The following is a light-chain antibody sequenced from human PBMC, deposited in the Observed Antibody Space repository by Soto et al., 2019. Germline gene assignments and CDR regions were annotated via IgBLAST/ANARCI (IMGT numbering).Light chain of an antibody. CDR2: DVS. CDR1: SSDIGDYNY. Sequence: QSALTQPASVSGSPGQSITIPCTGTSSDIGDYNYVSWYQQYPGKVPKLVIYDVSHRPSGVSSRFSGSKSGNTASLTISGLQADDEADYYCSSSTTPTSLVVFGGGTKLTVL. J-gene: IGLJ3*02. CDR3: SSSTTPTSLVV. V-gene: IGLV2-14*01.